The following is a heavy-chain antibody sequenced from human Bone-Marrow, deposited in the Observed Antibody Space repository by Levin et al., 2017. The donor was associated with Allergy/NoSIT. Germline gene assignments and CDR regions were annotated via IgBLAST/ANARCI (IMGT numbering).Heavy chain of an antibody. Sequence: SQTLSLTCTVSGGSISGGDYYWSWIRQPPGKGLEWIGYIYYGGYTHSNPSLKSRVTISIDTSKNQFSLKLSSVTAADTAVYYCARADSANVPTPYSGAYYSYYFDYWGQGTLVTVSS. CDR1: GGSISGGDYY. J-gene: IGHJ4*02. CDR3: ARADSANVPTPYSGAYYSYYFDY. V-gene: IGHV4-30-4*01. D-gene: IGHD1-26*01. CDR2: IYYGGYT.